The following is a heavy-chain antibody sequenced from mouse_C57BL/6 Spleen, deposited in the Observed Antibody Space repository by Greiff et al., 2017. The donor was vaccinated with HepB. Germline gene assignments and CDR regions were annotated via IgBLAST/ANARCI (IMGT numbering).Heavy chain of an antibody. CDR1: GYSITSGYD. CDR2: ISYSGST. D-gene: IGHD1-1*02. V-gene: IGHV3-1*01. Sequence: EVKLQESGPGMVKPSQSLSLTCTVTGYSITSGYDWHWIRHFPGNKLEWMGYISYSGSTNYHPSLKSRISITHDTSKNHFFLKLNSVTTEDTATYYCARDRTTYGYGYFDVWGTGTTVTVSS. CDR3: ARDRTTYGYGYFDV. J-gene: IGHJ1*03.